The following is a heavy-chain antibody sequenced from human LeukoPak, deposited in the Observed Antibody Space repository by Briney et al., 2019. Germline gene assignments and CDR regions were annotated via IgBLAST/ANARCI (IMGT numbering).Heavy chain of an antibody. CDR1: GGSISTYY. V-gene: IGHV4-59*08. CDR3: ASRGGSSWYFDY. CDR2: IYDSGSS. Sequence: PSETLSLTCTVSGGSISTYYWSWIRQPPGKGLEWIGYIYDSGSSNYNPSLKSRVTISVDTSKSQFSLKLSSVTAADTAVYYWASRGGSSWYFDYWGQGTLVTVSS. D-gene: IGHD6-13*01. J-gene: IGHJ4*02.